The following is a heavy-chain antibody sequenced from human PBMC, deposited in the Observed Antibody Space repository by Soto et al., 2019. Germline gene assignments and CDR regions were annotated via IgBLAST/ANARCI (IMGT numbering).Heavy chain of an antibody. Sequence: SETLSLTCAVYGESLNYFYWSWIRQPPGKGLEWIGYIYYSGSTNYNPSLKSRVTISVDTSKNQFSLKLGSVTAADTAVYYCAREDNVLPGGYFDYWGQGTLVTVSS. CDR1: GESLNYFY. J-gene: IGHJ4*02. V-gene: IGHV4-59*12. CDR2: IYYSGST. D-gene: IGHD3-10*01. CDR3: AREDNVLPGGYFDY.